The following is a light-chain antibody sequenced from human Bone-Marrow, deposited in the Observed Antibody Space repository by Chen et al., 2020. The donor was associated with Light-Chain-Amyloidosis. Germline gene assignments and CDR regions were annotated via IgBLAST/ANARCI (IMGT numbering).Light chain of an antibody. J-gene: IGLJ3*02. CDR3: QVWERSSDRPV. CDR1: NIGSTS. V-gene: IGLV3-21*02. Sequence: SYVLTQPSSVSVAPGQTATIACGGNNIGSTSVHWYQQTPGQAPLLVVYDDSDRPSGIPARLSGSDAGNTATLAISRVEAGDEADYYCQVWERSSDRPVFGGGTKLPVL. CDR2: DDS.